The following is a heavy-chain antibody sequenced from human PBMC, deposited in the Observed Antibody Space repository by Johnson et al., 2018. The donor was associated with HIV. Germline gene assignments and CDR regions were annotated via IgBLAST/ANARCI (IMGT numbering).Heavy chain of an antibody. CDR1: GFTFSDHD. CDR2: IGTIGDT. V-gene: IGHV3-13*01. CDR3: AIPTGAAAGAFDI. J-gene: IGHJ3*02. Sequence: VQVVESGGGLVHPGGSLRLSCAASGFTFSDHDMHWVRQTEGIGLEWVSAIGTIGDTHYHGSVKGRFTISRENAKNTLYLQMNSRRAEDTAVYYCAIPTGAAAGAFDIWGQGTMVTVSS. D-gene: IGHD6-13*01.